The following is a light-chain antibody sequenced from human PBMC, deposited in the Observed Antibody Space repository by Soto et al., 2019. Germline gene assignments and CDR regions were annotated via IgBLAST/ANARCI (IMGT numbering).Light chain of an antibody. Sequence: QSVLTQPPSASGTPGQRVTISCSGSSSNIGSNYVYWYQQLPGTAPKLLIYRNNQRPSGVPDRSSGSKSGTSASLAISGLRSEDEADYYCAAWDDSLSGSVFGTGTKSPS. J-gene: IGLJ1*01. CDR3: AAWDDSLSGSV. CDR2: RNN. V-gene: IGLV1-47*01. CDR1: SSNIGSNY.